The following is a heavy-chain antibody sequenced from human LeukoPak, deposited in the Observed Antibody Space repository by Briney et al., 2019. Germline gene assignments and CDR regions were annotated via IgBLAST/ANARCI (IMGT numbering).Heavy chain of an antibody. Sequence: GGSLRLSCAASGFTFSGYWMTWVRQAPGKGLEWVAKIKQDGSEKYYVDSVKGRFTISRDNAKNSLYLQMNSLRAEDTAVYYCARDDAGYSSGWYWVYWGQGTLVTVSS. V-gene: IGHV3-7*01. D-gene: IGHD6-19*01. J-gene: IGHJ4*02. CDR2: IKQDGSEK. CDR3: ARDDAGYSSGWYWVY. CDR1: GFTFSGYW.